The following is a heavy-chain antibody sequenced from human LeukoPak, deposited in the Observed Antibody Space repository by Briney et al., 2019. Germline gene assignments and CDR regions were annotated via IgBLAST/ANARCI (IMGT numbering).Heavy chain of an antibody. CDR2: ISAYNGNT. V-gene: IGHV1-18*01. CDR3: ARTYGDNAEYFQH. Sequence: ASLTVSCTRSGYTFTRYGICWVRHTPGQRLERMGCISAYNGNTNYAQKLQGRVTMTTDTSTSTAYMELRSLRSDDSAVYYCARTYGDNAEYFQHWGQGTLVTVSS. J-gene: IGHJ1*01. CDR1: GYTFTRYG. D-gene: IGHD4-17*01.